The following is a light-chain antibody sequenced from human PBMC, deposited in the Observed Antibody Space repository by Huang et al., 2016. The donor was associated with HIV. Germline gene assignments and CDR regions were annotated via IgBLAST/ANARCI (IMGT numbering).Light chain of an antibody. CDR3: QQGYRTPLT. CDR1: QTISNY. Sequence: DIQMTQSPSSLSASLGDRVTITCRASQTISNYLSWYQQRPGKAPKLIIYAASNLHSGAPLRFSGVGSVTEFTLTIGGLQPEDFATYYCQQGYRTPLTFGGGTRVDIK. V-gene: IGKV1-39*01. J-gene: IGKJ4*01. CDR2: AAS.